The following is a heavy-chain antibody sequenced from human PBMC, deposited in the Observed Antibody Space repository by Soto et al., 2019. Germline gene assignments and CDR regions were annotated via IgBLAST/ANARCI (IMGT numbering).Heavy chain of an antibody. D-gene: IGHD2-15*01. CDR2: ISAYNGNT. Sequence: ASVKVSCKASGYTFTSYGISWVRQAPGQGLEWMGWISAYNGNTNYAQKLQGRVTMTTDTSTSTAHMELRSLRSDDTAVYYCARKKVVAATPPYYYYGMDVWGQGTTVTVSS. V-gene: IGHV1-18*04. J-gene: IGHJ6*02. CDR1: GYTFTSYG. CDR3: ARKKVVAATPPYYYYGMDV.